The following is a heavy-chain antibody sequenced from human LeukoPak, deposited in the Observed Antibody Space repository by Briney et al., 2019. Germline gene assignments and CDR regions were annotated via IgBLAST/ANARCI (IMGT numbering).Heavy chain of an antibody. J-gene: IGHJ4*02. CDR2: ISFDGSER. V-gene: IGHV3-30*03. Sequence: GGSLRLSCAASGFTFSTYGLHWVRQAPGKGLEWVAVISFDGSERYYADSVKGRFTISRDNSKNTLYLQMNSLRGEDTAVYYCAIRGSYTDSSGYYFDYWGQGTLVTVSS. D-gene: IGHD3-22*01. CDR3: AIRGSYTDSSGYYFDY. CDR1: GFTFSTYG.